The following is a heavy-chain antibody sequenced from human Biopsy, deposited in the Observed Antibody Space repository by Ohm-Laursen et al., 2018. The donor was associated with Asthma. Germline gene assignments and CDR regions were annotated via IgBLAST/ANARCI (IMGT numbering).Heavy chain of an antibody. D-gene: IGHD6-19*01. V-gene: IGHV1-69*01. J-gene: IGHJ4*02. Sequence: GSSVKVSCKPPGGTFSNFAISWVRQAPGQGLEWLGGIMTVFGTTNYAQKFQGRVTITADESTSTAYMEVTSLRSEDTAIYYCARCQVGYSSGWSLLLKKIYYSGMDVWGQGTLVTVSS. CDR1: GGTFSNFA. CDR3: ARCQVGYSSGWSLLLKKIYYSGMDV. CDR2: IMTVFGTT.